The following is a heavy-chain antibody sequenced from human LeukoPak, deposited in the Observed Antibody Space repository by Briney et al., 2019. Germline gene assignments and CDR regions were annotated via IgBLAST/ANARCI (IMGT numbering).Heavy chain of an antibody. D-gene: IGHD6-19*01. CDR2: IYTSGST. Sequence: SETLSLTCTVSGGSISSYYWSWIRQPAGEGLEWIGRIYTSGSTNYNPSLKSRVTMSVDTSKNQFSLKLSSVTAADTAVYYCARDLIAVAGRGFDYWGQGTLVTVSS. CDR3: ARDLIAVAGRGFDY. CDR1: GGSISSYY. J-gene: IGHJ4*02. V-gene: IGHV4-4*07.